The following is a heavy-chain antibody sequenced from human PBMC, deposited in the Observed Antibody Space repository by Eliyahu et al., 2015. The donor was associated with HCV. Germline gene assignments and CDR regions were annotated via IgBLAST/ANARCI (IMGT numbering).Heavy chain of an antibody. CDR1: GGSFSGXX. CDR2: INHSGST. Sequence: QVQLQQWGAGLLKPSEXLSLTCXVYGGSFSGXXWSWXRQPPGKGLEWIGEINHSGSTNYNPSLKSRVTIXVDTSKNQFSLKLSSVTAADTAVYYCARSKIYYYYGSGTHPRPVWFDPWGQGTLVTVSS. V-gene: IGHV4-34*01. CDR3: ARSKIYYYYGSGTHPRPVWFDP. D-gene: IGHD3-10*01. J-gene: IGHJ5*02.